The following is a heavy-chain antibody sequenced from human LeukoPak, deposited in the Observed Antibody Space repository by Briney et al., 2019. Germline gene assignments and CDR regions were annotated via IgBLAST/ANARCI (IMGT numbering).Heavy chain of an antibody. V-gene: IGHV3-74*01. CDR1: GFTFSSYW. CDR2: INSDGSST. J-gene: IGHJ4*02. CDR3: ARFSIAASRSFLDY. Sequence: GGSLRLSCAASGFTFSSYWMHWVRQAPGKGLVWVSRINSDGSSTSYADSVKGRFTISRDNAKNSLYLQMNSLRAEDTAVYYCARFSIAASRSFLDYWGQGTLVTVSS. D-gene: IGHD6-13*01.